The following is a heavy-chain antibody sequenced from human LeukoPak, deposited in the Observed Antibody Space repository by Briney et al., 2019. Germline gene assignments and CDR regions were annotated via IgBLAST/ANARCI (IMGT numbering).Heavy chain of an antibody. J-gene: IGHJ5*02. CDR3: ARTGIQWLVENWFDP. CDR2: INPNSGGT. Sequence: ASEKVSCKASGYTFTGYYMHWVRQAPGQGLEWMGWINPNSGGTNYAQKFQGRVTMTRDTSISTAYMELSRLRSDDTAVYYCARTGIQWLVENWFDPWGQGTLVTVSS. V-gene: IGHV1-2*02. D-gene: IGHD6-19*01. CDR1: GYTFTGYY.